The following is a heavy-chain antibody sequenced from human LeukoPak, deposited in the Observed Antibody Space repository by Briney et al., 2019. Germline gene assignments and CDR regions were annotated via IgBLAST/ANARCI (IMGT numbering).Heavy chain of an antibody. CDR2: MSPNSGDT. J-gene: IGHJ4*02. D-gene: IGHD6-13*01. CDR3: ARDSSSWYFDY. CDR1: GYTFTSYD. V-gene: IGHV1-8*01. Sequence: GASVKVSCKASGYTFTSYDFNWVRQATGQRPEWMGWMSPNSGDTGYAQKFQDRVTITADESTSTAYMELSSLRSEDTAVYYCARDSSSWYFDYWGQGTLVTVSS.